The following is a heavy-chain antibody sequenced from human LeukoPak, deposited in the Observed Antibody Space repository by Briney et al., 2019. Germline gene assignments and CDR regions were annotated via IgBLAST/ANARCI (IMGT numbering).Heavy chain of an antibody. D-gene: IGHD3-3*01. V-gene: IGHV4-34*01. CDR1: GGSFSSYY. CDR3: ARSGRGSLWFDP. J-gene: IGHJ5*02. CDR2: INHSRST. Sequence: SETLSLTCAVYGGSFSSYYWSWIRQPPGKGLEWIGEINHSRSTSYNPSLKSRVTISVDTSKNQFSLKLSSVTAADTAVYYCARSGRGSLWFDPWGQGTLVTVSS.